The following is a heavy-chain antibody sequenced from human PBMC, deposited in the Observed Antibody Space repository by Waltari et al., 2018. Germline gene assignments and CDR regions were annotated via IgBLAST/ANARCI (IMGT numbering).Heavy chain of an antibody. V-gene: IGHV3-74*01. CDR3: AKGGGWLQDY. D-gene: IGHD5-12*01. CDR2: NKGDGSTK. J-gene: IGHJ4*02. CDR1: GFTFSSYW. Sequence: EVQLVESGGGLAQPGGSLRLSCVASGFTFSSYWMHWVRQAPGKGLVWVSRNKGDGSTKNYADSVKGRFTISRDNAKNTLYLQMNSLRAEDTAVYYCAKGGGWLQDYWGQGTLVTVSS.